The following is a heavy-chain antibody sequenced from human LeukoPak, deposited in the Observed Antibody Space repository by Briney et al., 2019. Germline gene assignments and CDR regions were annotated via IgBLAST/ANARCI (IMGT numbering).Heavy chain of an antibody. D-gene: IGHD1-1*01. CDR2: IKSKTDGGTT. V-gene: IGHV3-15*01. CDR3: TTNEYYYYYMDV. J-gene: IGHJ6*03. CDR1: GFTFSNAW. Sequence: GGSLRLSCAASGFTFSNAWMSWVRQAPGKGLEWVGRIKSKTDGGTTDYAAPVKGRFTISRDDSKNTLYLQMNSLKTEDTAVYYCTTNEYYYYYMDVWGKGTTGTVSS.